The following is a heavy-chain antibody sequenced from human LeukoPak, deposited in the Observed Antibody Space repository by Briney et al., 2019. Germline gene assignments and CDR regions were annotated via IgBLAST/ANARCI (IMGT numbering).Heavy chain of an antibody. CDR1: GFTFSSYA. CDR3: AKDQGFTYDILTGMGNTFDI. CDR2: ISASGGRT. D-gene: IGHD3-9*01. V-gene: IGHV3-23*01. J-gene: IGHJ3*02. Sequence: GGSLRLSCAASGFTFSSYAMSWVRQAPGKGLEWVSVISASGGRTSYADSVKGRFTVSRDNSKNTLYLQMNSLRAEDTAVYYCAKDQGFTYDILTGMGNTFDIWGHGTMVTVSS.